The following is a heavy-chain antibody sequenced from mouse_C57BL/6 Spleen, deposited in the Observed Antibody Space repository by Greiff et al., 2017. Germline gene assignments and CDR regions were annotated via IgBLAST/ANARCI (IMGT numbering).Heavy chain of an antibody. CDR3: TRRYDSYAMDY. Sequence: EVQVVESGEGLVKPGGSLKLSCAASGFTFSSYAMSWVRQTPEKRLEWVAYISSGGDYIYYAYTVKGRYTITRDNARNTLYLQMSSLKSEDTAMYYCTRRYDSYAMDYWGQGTSVTVSS. V-gene: IGHV5-9-1*02. D-gene: IGHD2-10*02. CDR1: GFTFSSYA. CDR2: ISSGGDYI. J-gene: IGHJ4*01.